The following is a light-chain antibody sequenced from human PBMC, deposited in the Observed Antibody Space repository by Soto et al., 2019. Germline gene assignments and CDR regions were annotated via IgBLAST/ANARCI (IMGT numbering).Light chain of an antibody. J-gene: IGKJ5*01. CDR2: DAS. CDR1: QSVSSY. Sequence: EIVLTQSPATLSLSPGERATLSCRASQSVSSYLAWYQKKPGQAPRLLIYDASNRATGIPARFSGCGSGTDFTLTISSLEPEDFAVYYCQHRSNWPNFGQGTRLEIK. CDR3: QHRSNWPN. V-gene: IGKV3-11*01.